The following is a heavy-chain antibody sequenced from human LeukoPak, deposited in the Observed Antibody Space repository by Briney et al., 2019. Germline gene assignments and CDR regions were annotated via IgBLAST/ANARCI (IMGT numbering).Heavy chain of an antibody. CDR2: IQDDGSDK. CDR3: ARDGVPYTRDY. CDR1: GFTFRTYW. V-gene: IGHV3-7*01. Sequence: GGSLRLSCAVSGFTFRTYWMSWVRQAPGKGLEWVANIQDDGSDKYYLDSVKGRFTVSRDNAKNLLYFQMDSLRADDTAVYYCARDGVPYTRDYWGQGTLVTVSS. J-gene: IGHJ4*02. D-gene: IGHD2-2*02.